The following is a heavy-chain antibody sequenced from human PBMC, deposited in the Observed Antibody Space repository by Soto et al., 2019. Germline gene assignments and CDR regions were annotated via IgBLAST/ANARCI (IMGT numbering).Heavy chain of an antibody. CDR1: GGSISSYY. Sequence: PSEILSLTCTVSGGSISSYYWSWIRQPPGKGLEWIGYIYYSGSTNYNPSLKSRVTISVDTSKNQFSLKLSSVTAADTAVYYCARDMRRVATITDDAFDIWGQGTMVTVSS. CDR2: IYYSGST. D-gene: IGHD5-12*01. CDR3: ARDMRRVATITDDAFDI. J-gene: IGHJ3*02. V-gene: IGHV4-59*01.